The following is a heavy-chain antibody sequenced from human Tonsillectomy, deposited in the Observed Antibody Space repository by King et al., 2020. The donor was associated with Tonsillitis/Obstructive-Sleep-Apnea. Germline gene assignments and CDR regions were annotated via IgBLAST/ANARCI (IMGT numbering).Heavy chain of an antibody. D-gene: IGHD3-10*01. Sequence: QLQESGPGLVKPSQTLSLTCTVSGGSISSGGYYWSWIRQHPGKGLEWIGYIYYSGSTYYNPSLKSRVTISVDTSKNQFSLKLSSVTAAATAVYYCWREARGPNYGIDVWGQGTTVTVSS. CDR3: WREARGPNYGIDV. CDR2: IYYSGST. J-gene: IGHJ6*02. V-gene: IGHV4-31*03. CDR1: GGSISSGGYY.